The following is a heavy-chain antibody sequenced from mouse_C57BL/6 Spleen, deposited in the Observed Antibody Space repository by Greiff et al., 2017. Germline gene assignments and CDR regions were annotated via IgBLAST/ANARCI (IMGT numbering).Heavy chain of an antibody. CDR3: ARPYFDV. CDR1: GYTFTSYW. J-gene: IGHJ1*03. Sequence: QVQLQQPGAELVMPGASVKLSCKASGYTFTSYWMHWVKQRPGQGLEWIGEIDPSDSYTNYNQKFKGKSTLTLDKSSSTAYMQLSSLTSEDSAVYYCARPYFDVWGTGTTVTVSS. CDR2: IDPSDSYT. V-gene: IGHV1-69*01.